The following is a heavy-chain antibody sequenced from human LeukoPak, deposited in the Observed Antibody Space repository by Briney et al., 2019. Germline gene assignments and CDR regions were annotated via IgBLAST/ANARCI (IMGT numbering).Heavy chain of an antibody. CDR1: GGSISSYY. D-gene: IGHD6-19*01. J-gene: IGHJ4*02. CDR3: AGFVPPYSSGHDY. Sequence: SETLSLTCTVSGGSISSYYWSWIRQPAGKGLEWIEEINHSGSTDYNPSLKSRVTISVDTSKNQFSLKLSSVTAADTAVYYCAGFVPPYSSGHDYWGQGTLVTVSS. V-gene: IGHV4-34*01. CDR2: INHSGST.